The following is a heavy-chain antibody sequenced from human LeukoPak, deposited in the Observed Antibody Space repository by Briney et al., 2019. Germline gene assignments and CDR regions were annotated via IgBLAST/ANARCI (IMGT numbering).Heavy chain of an antibody. CDR3: ATEAGATYYYYYMDV. CDR1: GYTFTGYY. D-gene: IGHD1-26*01. V-gene: IGHV1-2*02. Sequence: GASVKVSCKASGYTFTGYYMHWVRQAPGQGLEWMGWINPNSGGTNYAQKFQGRVTMTRDTSTSTAYMELSRLRSDDTAVYYCATEAGATYYYYYMDVWGKGTMVTVSS. J-gene: IGHJ6*03. CDR2: INPNSGGT.